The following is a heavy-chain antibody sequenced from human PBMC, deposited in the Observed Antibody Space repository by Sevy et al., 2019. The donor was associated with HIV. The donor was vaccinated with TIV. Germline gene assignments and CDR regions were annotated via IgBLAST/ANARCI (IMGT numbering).Heavy chain of an antibody. Sequence: GGSLRLSCAASGFTFSKIAIHWVRQAPGKGLEWVSVISNDGSNKDYADSVKGRFTISRDNSKNMVYLQLNSLRVEDTAVYYCARASHMITFGGVIVVDGIDYWGQGTLVTVSS. CDR1: GFTFSKIA. J-gene: IGHJ4*02. D-gene: IGHD3-16*02. CDR2: ISNDGSNK. V-gene: IGHV3-30-3*01. CDR3: ARASHMITFGGVIVVDGIDY.